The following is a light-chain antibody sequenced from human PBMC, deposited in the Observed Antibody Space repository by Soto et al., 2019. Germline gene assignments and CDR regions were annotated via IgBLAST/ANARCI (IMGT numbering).Light chain of an antibody. CDR2: DAS. Sequence: DIQMTQSPPSLSASVGDRVTITCRASRSISSWLAWYQQKPGKAPKLLIYDASSLESGVPSRFSGSGSGTEFTLTISSLQPDDFATYYCQQYNSYSQTFGQGTKVDIK. J-gene: IGKJ1*01. CDR1: RSISSW. V-gene: IGKV1-5*01. CDR3: QQYNSYSQT.